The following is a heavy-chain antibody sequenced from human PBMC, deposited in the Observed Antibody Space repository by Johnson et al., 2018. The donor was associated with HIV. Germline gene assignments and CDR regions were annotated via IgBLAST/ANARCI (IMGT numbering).Heavy chain of an antibody. Sequence: VQLVESGGGLVQPGGSLRLSCAASGFTFSSYAMSWVRQAPGKVLEWVSAISGSGGSTYYADSVKGRFTISRDNSKKTLYLQMNSLRAEDTAVYYCAKDPSPWLLGNDAFDIWGQGTMVTVSS. D-gene: IGHD3-22*01. CDR3: AKDPSPWLLGNDAFDI. CDR1: GFTFSSYA. J-gene: IGHJ3*02. CDR2: ISGSGGST. V-gene: IGHV3-23*04.